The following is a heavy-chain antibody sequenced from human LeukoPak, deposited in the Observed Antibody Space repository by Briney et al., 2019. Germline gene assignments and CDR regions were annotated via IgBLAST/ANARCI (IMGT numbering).Heavy chain of an antibody. CDR3: ARHRGTSGNYYGMDV. CDR1: GYSFTSYW. Sequence: GESLKISCQGSGYSFTSYWIGWVRQMPGKGLEWMGIIYPGDSDTRYSPSFQGQVTISADKSISTAYLQWSSLKASDTAMYYCARHRGTSGNYYGMDVWGQGTTVTVSS. D-gene: IGHD2-2*01. CDR2: IYPGDSDT. J-gene: IGHJ6*02. V-gene: IGHV5-51*01.